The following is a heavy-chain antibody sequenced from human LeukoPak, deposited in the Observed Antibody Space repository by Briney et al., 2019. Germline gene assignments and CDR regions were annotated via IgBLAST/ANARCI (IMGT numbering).Heavy chain of an antibody. CDR3: AKVGYYGSGSYYHL. V-gene: IGHV3-23*01. D-gene: IGHD3-10*01. CDR2: ISDRGGST. Sequence: PRRCLRLSCAVSGFTLSSYAMSWVRQAPGEGLEWVADISDRGGSTYYADSGKGPFTHSRDNSTSSLYRQMNSLTAEATAVYNCAKVGYYGSGSYYHLWARGTLVT. CDR1: GFTLSSYA. J-gene: IGHJ2*01.